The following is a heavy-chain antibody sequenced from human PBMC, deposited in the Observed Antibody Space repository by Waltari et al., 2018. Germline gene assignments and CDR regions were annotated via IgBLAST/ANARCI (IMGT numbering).Heavy chain of an antibody. D-gene: IGHD3-10*01. CDR3: ASFRDGSGSDAFDI. V-gene: IGHV3-7*01. CDR1: GFTFSCSW. J-gene: IGHJ3*02. Sequence: EVQLVESGGGWVQPGGSLRLSCAASGFTFSCSWRSWVRQAPGKGLEWVANIKQDGSEKYYVDSVKGRFAISRDNAKNSLYLQMNSLRAEDMAVYYCASFRDGSGSDAFDIWGQGTMVTVSS. CDR2: IKQDGSEK.